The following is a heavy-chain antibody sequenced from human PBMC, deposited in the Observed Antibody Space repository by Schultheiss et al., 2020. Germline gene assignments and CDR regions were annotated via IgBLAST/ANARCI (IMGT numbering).Heavy chain of an antibody. V-gene: IGHV3-30-3*01. CDR3: ARSEVATIEPDY. D-gene: IGHD5-12*01. Sequence: GGSLRLSCAASGFTFSSYAMHWVRQAPGKGLEWVAVISYDGSNKYYADSVKGRFTISRDNSKNTLYLQMNSLRAEDTAVYYCARSEVATIEPDYWGQGTLVTGSS. CDR2: ISYDGSNK. CDR1: GFTFSSYA. J-gene: IGHJ4*02.